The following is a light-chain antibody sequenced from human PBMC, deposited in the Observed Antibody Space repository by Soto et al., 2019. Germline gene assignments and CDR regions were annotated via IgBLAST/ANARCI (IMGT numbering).Light chain of an antibody. CDR3: ATWDDSLNGFYV. Sequence: QSVLTQPPSASGTPGQGVTISCSGSTSNIGSNYVYWYQQLPGTAPKLLIYRNNQRPSGVPDRFSGSKSGTSASLAIIGLRSEDEADYFCATWDDSLNGFYVFGTGTKVNVL. V-gene: IGLV1-47*01. J-gene: IGLJ1*01. CDR1: TSNIGSNY. CDR2: RNN.